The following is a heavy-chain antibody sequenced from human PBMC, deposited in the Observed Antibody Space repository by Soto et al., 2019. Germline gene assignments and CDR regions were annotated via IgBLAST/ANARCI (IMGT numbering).Heavy chain of an antibody. D-gene: IGHD5-12*01. CDR2: INVHNGNI. CDR1: GYTFTDYG. V-gene: IGHV1-18*01. J-gene: IGHJ4*02. CDR3: ARLYSAYSLDY. Sequence: QVQLVQSGGEVRKPGASVTVSCKASGYTFTDYGVSWVRQAPGQGLEWMGWINVHNGNIDYVQNVQGRVTMTTDTSTSTAYMELRSLRSDDTAVYYCARLYSAYSLDYWGQGTLVTVSS.